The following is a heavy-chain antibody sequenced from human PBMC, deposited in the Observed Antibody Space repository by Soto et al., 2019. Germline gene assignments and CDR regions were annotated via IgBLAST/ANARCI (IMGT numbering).Heavy chain of an antibody. CDR3: ARGLEGIQLWLRSNWFDS. CDR1: GGSIISSSYY. V-gene: IGHV4-39*01. J-gene: IGHJ5*01. D-gene: IGHD5-18*01. CDR2: IYYSGST. Sequence: SETLSLTCTVSGGSIISSSYYWGWIRQPPGKGLEWIGSIYYSGSTYYNPSLKSRVTISVDTSKNQFSLKLSSVAAADTAVYYCARGLEGIQLWLRSNWFDSWGQGTLVTVSS.